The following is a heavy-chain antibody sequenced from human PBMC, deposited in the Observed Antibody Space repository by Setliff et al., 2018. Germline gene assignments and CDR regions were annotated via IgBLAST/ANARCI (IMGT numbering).Heavy chain of an antibody. Sequence: PSETLSLTCTVSGGSISTYYWSWIRQPPGKGLEWIGTIYHSGNTYYNPSLNSRLTISVDTSKNQFSLKLSSVTAADTALYYCTVYNTGSSKDHYWGQGTPVTVSS. CDR1: GGSISTYY. V-gene: IGHV4-59*04. CDR2: IYHSGNT. D-gene: IGHD2-8*02. J-gene: IGHJ4*02. CDR3: TVYNTGSSKDHY.